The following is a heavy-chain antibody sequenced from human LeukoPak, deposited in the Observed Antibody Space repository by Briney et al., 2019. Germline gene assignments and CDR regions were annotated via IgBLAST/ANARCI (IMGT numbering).Heavy chain of an antibody. V-gene: IGHV5-51*01. CDR3: ASIQTRGRHHRDAFDI. CDR1: GFSFSTNW. D-gene: IGHD1-26*01. CDR2: IYPGDSDT. J-gene: IGHJ3*02. Sequence: GESLKISCKGSGFSFSTNWIGWVRQMPGKGLEWMGIIYPGDSDTRYSPSFQGQVTISADKSISTAYLQWSSLKASDTAMYYCASIQTRGRHHRDAFDIWGQGTMVTVSS.